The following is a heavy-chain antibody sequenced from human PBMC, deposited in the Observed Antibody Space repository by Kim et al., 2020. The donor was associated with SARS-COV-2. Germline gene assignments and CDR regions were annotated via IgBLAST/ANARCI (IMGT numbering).Heavy chain of an antibody. V-gene: IGHV3-33*01. Sequence: GGSLRLSCAASGFTFSSYGMHWVRQAPGKGLEWVAVIWYDGSNKYYADSVKGRFTISRDNSKNTLYLQMNSLRAEDTAVYYCARDGTEVYGGNTKSYGMDFWGQGTTVTVSS. D-gene: IGHD4-17*01. CDR3: ARDGTEVYGGNTKSYGMDF. CDR1: GFTFSSYG. J-gene: IGHJ6*02. CDR2: IWYDGSNK.